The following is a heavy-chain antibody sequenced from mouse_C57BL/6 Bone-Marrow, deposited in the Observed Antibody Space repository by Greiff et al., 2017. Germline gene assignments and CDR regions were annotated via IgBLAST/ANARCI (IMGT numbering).Heavy chain of an antibody. D-gene: IGHD1-1*02. V-gene: IGHV3-6*01. CDR3: AMGFAY. CDR1: GYSITSGYY. CDR2: ISYDGSN. Sequence: DVHLVESGPGLVKPSQSLSLTCSVTGYSITSGYYWNWIRQFPGNKLEWMGYISYDGSNNYNPSLKNRISITRDTSKNQFFLKLNSVTTEDTATYYCAMGFAYWGQGTLVTVSA. J-gene: IGHJ3*01.